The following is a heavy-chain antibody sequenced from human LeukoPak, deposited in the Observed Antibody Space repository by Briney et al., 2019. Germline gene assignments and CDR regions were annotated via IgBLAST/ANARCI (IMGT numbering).Heavy chain of an antibody. D-gene: IGHD6-25*01. J-gene: IGHJ3*02. CDR1: GYSFSSYW. CDR2: IYPSDSDT. CDR3: ARLEQRWSFDI. Sequence: GESLKISCQGSGYSFSSYWIGWVRQMPGKGLEWMGIIYPSDSDTRYSPSFQGQVTISADKSISTAYLQWSSLKASDTAMYYCARLEQRWSFDIWGQGTMVTVSS. V-gene: IGHV5-51*01.